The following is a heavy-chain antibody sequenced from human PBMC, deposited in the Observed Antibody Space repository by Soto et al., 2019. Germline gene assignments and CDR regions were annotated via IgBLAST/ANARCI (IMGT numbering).Heavy chain of an antibody. CDR2: ISSSGSTI. CDR1: GFTFSDYY. Sequence: GGSLRLSCAASGFTFSDYYMSWIRQAPGKGLEWVSYISSSGSTIYYAVSVKGRFTISRENAKNSLYLQMNSLRAEDTAVYYCARAHYYGSGSYDAFDIWGQGTMVTVSS. V-gene: IGHV3-11*01. J-gene: IGHJ3*02. CDR3: ARAHYYGSGSYDAFDI. D-gene: IGHD3-10*01.